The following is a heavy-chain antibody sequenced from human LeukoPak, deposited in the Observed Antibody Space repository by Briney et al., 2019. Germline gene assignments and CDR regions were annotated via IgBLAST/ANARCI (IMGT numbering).Heavy chain of an antibody. V-gene: IGHV4-59*11. J-gene: IGHJ4*02. CDR2: IYYSGST. Sequence: SETLSLTCTVSGGSISSHYWNWIRQPPGKGLEWIGFIYYSGSTKYNPSLNSRVTISVGTSKNQFSLKLSSVTAADTAVYYCASVRLRYFDWSFDYWGQGTLVTVS. CDR1: GGSISSHY. D-gene: IGHD3-9*01. CDR3: ASVRLRYFDWSFDY.